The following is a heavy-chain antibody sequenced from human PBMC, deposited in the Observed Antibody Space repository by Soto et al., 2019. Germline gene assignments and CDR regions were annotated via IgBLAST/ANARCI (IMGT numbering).Heavy chain of an antibody. CDR1: GGSISSGGYY. J-gene: IGHJ6*02. D-gene: IGHD4-17*01. Sequence: SETLSLTCTVSGGSISSGGYYWSWIRQQPGKGLEWIGYIYYSGSTYYKPSLKSRVTISVDTSKNQFSLKLSSVTAADTAVYSCARDSVTTGYEDGVVWGQGTTVTVSS. CDR3: ARDSVTTGYEDGVV. V-gene: IGHV4-31*03. CDR2: IYYSGST.